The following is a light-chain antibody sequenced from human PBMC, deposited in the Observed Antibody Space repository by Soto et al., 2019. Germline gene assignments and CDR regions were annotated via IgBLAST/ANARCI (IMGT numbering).Light chain of an antibody. CDR2: DAS. J-gene: IGKJ4*01. CDR3: QQRSNWLT. CDR1: QSVSSY. V-gene: IGKV3-11*01. Sequence: EIVLTQSPATPSLSPGERATPSRRASQSVSSYLAWYQQKPGQAPRLLIYDASNRATGIPARFSGSGSGTDFTLTISSLEPEDFAVYYCQQRSNWLTFGGGTKVDIK.